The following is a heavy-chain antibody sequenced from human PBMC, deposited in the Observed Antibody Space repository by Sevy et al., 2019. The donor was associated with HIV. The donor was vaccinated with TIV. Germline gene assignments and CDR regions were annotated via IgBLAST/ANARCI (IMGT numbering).Heavy chain of an antibody. CDR3: ATTVAGSDAFDI. Sequence: SETLSLTCTVSGGSISSYYWSWIRQPPGKELEWIGYIYYSGSTNYNPSLKSRVTISVDTSKNQFSLKLSSVTAADTAVYYCATTVAGSDAFDIWGQGTMVTVSS. J-gene: IGHJ3*02. CDR2: IYYSGST. V-gene: IGHV4-59*01. D-gene: IGHD6-19*01. CDR1: GGSISSYY.